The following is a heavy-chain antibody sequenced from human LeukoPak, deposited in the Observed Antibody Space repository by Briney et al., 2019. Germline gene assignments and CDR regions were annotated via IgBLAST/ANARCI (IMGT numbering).Heavy chain of an antibody. V-gene: IGHV3-9*03. CDR2: ISWNSGSI. Sequence: PGGSLRLSCAASGFTFDDYAMHWVRQAPGKGLEWVSGISWNSGSIGYADSVEGRFTISRDNAKNSLYLQMNSLRAEDMALYYCAKDMGRGWTEYGYWGQGTLVTVSS. CDR3: AKDMGRGWTEYGY. CDR1: GFTFDDYA. J-gene: IGHJ4*02. D-gene: IGHD6-19*01.